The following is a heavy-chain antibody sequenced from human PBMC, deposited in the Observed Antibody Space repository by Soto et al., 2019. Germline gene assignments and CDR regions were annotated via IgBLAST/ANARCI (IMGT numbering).Heavy chain of an antibody. CDR2: IYYSGST. J-gene: IGHJ5*02. V-gene: IGHV4-39*01. CDR3: ARQDGGHNWFDP. Sequence: PTETLSLTCTVSGGSISSSSYYWGWIRQPPGKGMEWIGSIYYSGSTYYNPSLKSRVTIFEDTSKNQFSLKLSSVTAADTAVYYCARQDGGHNWFDPWGQGTLVTVSS. CDR1: GGSISSSSYY. D-gene: IGHD3-16*01.